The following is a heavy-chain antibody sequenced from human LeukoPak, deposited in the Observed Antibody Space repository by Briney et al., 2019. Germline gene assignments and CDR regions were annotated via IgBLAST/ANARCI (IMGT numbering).Heavy chain of an antibody. J-gene: IGHJ4*02. V-gene: IGHV3-66*01. CDR3: TRGHYSNTL. Sequence: PGGSLRLSCAASGFIVSDKCMSWVRQAPGKGLEWISVIYIDGNTHYSDSVKGRFTISRDNSKNTLFLQMDSLRVEDTAVYYCTRGHYSNTLGGQGTLVTVSS. CDR1: GFIVSDKC. D-gene: IGHD6-13*01. CDR2: IYIDGNT.